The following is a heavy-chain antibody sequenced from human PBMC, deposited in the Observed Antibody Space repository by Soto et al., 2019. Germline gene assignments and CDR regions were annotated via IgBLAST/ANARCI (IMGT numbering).Heavy chain of an antibody. CDR3: AREPGGYCAAGSCYYFDY. J-gene: IGHJ4*02. D-gene: IGHD2-8*02. CDR1: GYSLTTHY. Sequence: QVHLVQSGAEVKKPGASVKVSCKASGYSLTTHYMHWVRQAPGEGLEWMGRINPSGTSTTYAVKFQGRVTMSRDTSTSTVYLEVTSLSSEDTAVYFCAREPGGYCAAGSCYYFDYWGQGTLVSVSS. CDR2: INPSGTST. V-gene: IGHV1-46*01.